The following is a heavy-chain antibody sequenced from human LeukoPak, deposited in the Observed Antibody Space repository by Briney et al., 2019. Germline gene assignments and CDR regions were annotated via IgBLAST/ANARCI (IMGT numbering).Heavy chain of an antibody. J-gene: IGHJ4*02. D-gene: IGHD6-19*01. Sequence: PGGSLRLSCSASGFTFTNYAMSWVRQASGKGLEWVSSISGSGGSTYYAASVRGRFTISRDNSKNTLSLQMNSLRGEDMALYYCTKGVNSGSIDYWGQGTLVTVSS. CDR2: ISGSGGST. CDR1: GFTFTNYA. CDR3: TKGVNSGSIDY. V-gene: IGHV3-23*01.